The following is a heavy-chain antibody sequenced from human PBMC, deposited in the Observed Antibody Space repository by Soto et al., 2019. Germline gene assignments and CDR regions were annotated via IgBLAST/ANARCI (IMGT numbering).Heavy chain of an antibody. D-gene: IGHD3-10*01. Sequence: SETLSLTCAVYGGSFNGYYWSWLRQPPGKGLEWIGTTYYNGNAYYNPSLRSRVSMSVDTSKNQFSLKLISVTAADTAVYYCARHFVAVVIKGWGYWGQGKLVTVSS. J-gene: IGHJ4*02. CDR2: TYYNGNA. V-gene: IGHV4-34*01. CDR1: GGSFNGYY. CDR3: ARHFVAVVIKGWGY.